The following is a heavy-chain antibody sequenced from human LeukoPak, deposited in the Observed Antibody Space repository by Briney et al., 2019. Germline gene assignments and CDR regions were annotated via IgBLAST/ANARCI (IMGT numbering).Heavy chain of an antibody. D-gene: IGHD5-18*01. Sequence: GSSVKVSCKASGGTFSSYAISWVRQAPGQGLEWMGGIIPIFGTANYAQKFQGRVTITADESTSTAYMELSSLRSEATAVYYCARALGTAMVTAAFDIWGQGTMVTVSS. V-gene: IGHV1-69*01. CDR2: IIPIFGTA. CDR1: GGTFSSYA. J-gene: IGHJ3*02. CDR3: ARALGTAMVTAAFDI.